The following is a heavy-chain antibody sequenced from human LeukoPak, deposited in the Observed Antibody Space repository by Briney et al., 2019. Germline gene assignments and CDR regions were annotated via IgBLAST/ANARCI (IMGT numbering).Heavy chain of an antibody. CDR1: GGSISRSSYY. J-gene: IGHJ4*02. Sequence: SETLSLTCSVSGGSISRSSYYWCWIRQPPGKGLEWIRSIYYSGSTYYNPSLKSRVTISVDTSKNQFSLKLSSVTAADTAVYYCASGPRPFDYWGQGTLVTVSS. CDR3: ASGPRPFDY. CDR2: IYYSGST. V-gene: IGHV4-39*01.